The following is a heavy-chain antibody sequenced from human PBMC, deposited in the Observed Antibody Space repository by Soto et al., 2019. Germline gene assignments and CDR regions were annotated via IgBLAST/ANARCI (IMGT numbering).Heavy chain of an antibody. D-gene: IGHD3-3*01. CDR3: ARVDYDFWSGYALSFDY. CDR1: GGSFSGYY. Sequence: SETLSLTCAVYGGSFSGYYWSWIRQPPGKGLEWIGEINHSGSTNYNPSLKSRVTISVDTSKNQFSLKLSPVTAADTAVYYCARVDYDFWSGYALSFDYWGQGTLVTVSS. CDR2: INHSGST. V-gene: IGHV4-34*01. J-gene: IGHJ4*02.